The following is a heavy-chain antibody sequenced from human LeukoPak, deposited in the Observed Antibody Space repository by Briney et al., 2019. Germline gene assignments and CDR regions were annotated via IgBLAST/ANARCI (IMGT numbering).Heavy chain of an antibody. V-gene: IGHV3-30*02. CDR3: AKVKAAPEYYFDY. J-gene: IGHJ4*02. D-gene: IGHD2-15*01. Sequence: GGSLRLSCAASGFTFSSYGMHWVRQAPGKGLEWVAFIRYDGSNKYYADSVKGRFTISRDNSKNTLYLQMNSLRAEDTAVYYCAKVKAAPEYYFDYWGQGTLVTVSS. CDR2: IRYDGSNK. CDR1: GFTFSSYG.